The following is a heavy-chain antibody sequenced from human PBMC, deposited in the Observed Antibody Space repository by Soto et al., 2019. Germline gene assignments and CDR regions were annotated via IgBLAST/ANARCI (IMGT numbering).Heavy chain of an antibody. V-gene: IGHV4-59*01. CDR3: ASQTANYYGSSSYYLPFDY. J-gene: IGHJ4*02. D-gene: IGHD3-10*01. Sequence: PSETLSLTCAVYGGSISSYYWSWIRQPPGKGLEWIGNIYYTGSTNYNPSLKTRVTISVDTSKNQFSLKLNSVNAADTAVYFCASQTANYYGSSSYYLPFDYWGQGTLVTVSS. CDR1: GGSISSYY. CDR2: IYYTGST.